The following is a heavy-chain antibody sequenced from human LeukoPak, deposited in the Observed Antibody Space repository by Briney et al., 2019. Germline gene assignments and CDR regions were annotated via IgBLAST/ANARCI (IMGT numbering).Heavy chain of an antibody. J-gene: IGHJ5*02. CDR3: AKRDSGYDRGGYRS. CDR2: ISYDGATK. Sequence: PGGSLRLSCAASGFTFNNYAINWVRQAPGKGLEWVAVISYDGATKYYADSVEGRFTISRDNSENTVYLQMNSLRAEDTAVYYCAKRDSGYDRGGYRSWGQGTLVTVSS. D-gene: IGHD5-12*01. CDR1: GFTFNNYA. V-gene: IGHV3-30-3*02.